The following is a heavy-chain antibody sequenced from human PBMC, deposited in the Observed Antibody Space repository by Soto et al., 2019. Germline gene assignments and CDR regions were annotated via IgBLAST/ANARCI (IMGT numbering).Heavy chain of an antibody. J-gene: IGHJ4*02. CDR2: IYYGGTS. V-gene: IGHV4-59*01. Sequence: WTWIRQSPGKGLEWIGYIYYGGTSNYNSSLKGRVTVSVDMSTNQFSLTLNSVTAADTAVYYCAMYYGHGQDYWGQGTLVTVPS. CDR3: AMYYGHGQDY. D-gene: IGHD3-10*01.